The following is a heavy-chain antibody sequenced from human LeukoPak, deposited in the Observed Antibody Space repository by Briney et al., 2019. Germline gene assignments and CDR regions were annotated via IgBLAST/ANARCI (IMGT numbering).Heavy chain of an antibody. CDR1: GGSFSGYY. J-gene: IGHJ2*01. Sequence: PSETLSLTCAVYGGSFSGYYWSWIRQPPGKGLEWIGSIYHSGSTYYNPSLKSRVTISVDTSKNQFSLKLSSVTAADTAVYYCARDWFGELSRYFDLWGRGTLVTVSS. D-gene: IGHD3-10*01. CDR3: ARDWFGELSRYFDL. V-gene: IGHV4-34*01. CDR2: IYHSGST.